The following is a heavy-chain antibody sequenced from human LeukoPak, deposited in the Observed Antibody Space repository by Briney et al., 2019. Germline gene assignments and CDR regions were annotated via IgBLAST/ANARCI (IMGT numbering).Heavy chain of an antibody. J-gene: IGHJ3*02. Sequence: PGRSLRLSCAASGFTFSSYGMHWVRRAPGKGLEWVAVIWNDGINKYYADSVKGRFTISRDNSKNTLYLQMNSLRAEDTAVYYCARAEVPAAIKSGAFDIWGQGIMVTVSS. D-gene: IGHD2-2*01. CDR2: IWNDGINK. CDR3: ARAEVPAAIKSGAFDI. CDR1: GFTFSSYG. V-gene: IGHV3-33*01.